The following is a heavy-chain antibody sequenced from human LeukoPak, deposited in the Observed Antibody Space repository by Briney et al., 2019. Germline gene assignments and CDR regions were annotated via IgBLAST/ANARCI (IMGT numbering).Heavy chain of an antibody. Sequence: GTSVKVSCKASGYTFTSYGISWVRQAPGQGLEWIGWISDYNGNTNYAQKLQGRVTMTTDTSTSTAYMELRSLRSDDTAVYYCSRDGLLCSSTSCYTIFDYWGQGTLVTVSS. V-gene: IGHV1-18*01. CDR3: SRDGLLCSSTSCYTIFDY. J-gene: IGHJ4*02. CDR2: ISDYNGNT. D-gene: IGHD2-2*01. CDR1: GYTFTSYG.